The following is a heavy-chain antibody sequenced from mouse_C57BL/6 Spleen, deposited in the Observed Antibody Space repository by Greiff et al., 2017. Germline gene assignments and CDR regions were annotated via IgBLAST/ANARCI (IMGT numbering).Heavy chain of an antibody. J-gene: IGHJ2*01. Sequence: VQLQQPGTELVKPGASVKLSCKASGYTFTSYWMHWVKQRPGQGLEWIGNINPSNGGTNYNEKFKSKATLTVDKSSSTAYMQLSSLTSEDSAVYYCARITTVVAPHFDYWGQGTTLTVSS. D-gene: IGHD1-1*01. CDR1: GYTFTSYW. V-gene: IGHV1-53*01. CDR3: ARITTVVAPHFDY. CDR2: INPSNGGT.